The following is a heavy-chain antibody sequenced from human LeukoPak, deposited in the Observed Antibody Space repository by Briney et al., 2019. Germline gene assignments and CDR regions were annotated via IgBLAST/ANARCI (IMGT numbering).Heavy chain of an antibody. D-gene: IGHD3-22*01. J-gene: IGHJ6*02. V-gene: IGHV3-21*01. CDR3: AGDRNYYDSSGSYGGYYYYGMDV. CDR1: GFTFSSYS. CDR2: ISSSSSYI. Sequence: PGGSLRLSCAASGFTFSSYSMNWVRQAPGKGLEWVSSISSSSSYIYYADSVKGRFTISRDNAKNSLYLQMNSLRAEDTAVYYCAGDRNYYDSSGSYGGYYYYGMDVWGQGTTVTVSS.